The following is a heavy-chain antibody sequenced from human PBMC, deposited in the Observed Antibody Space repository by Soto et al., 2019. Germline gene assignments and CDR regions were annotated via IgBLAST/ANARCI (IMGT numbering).Heavy chain of an antibody. J-gene: IGHJ6*02. V-gene: IGHV1-18*01. D-gene: IGHD3-22*01. CDR3: ARGGRHDSSGYYLPFSGMDV. CDR1: GYTFTSYG. CDR2: ISAYNGNT. Sequence: ASVKVSCKASGYTFTSYGISWVRQAPGQGLEWMGWISAYNGNTNYAQKIQGRVNMTTDTSTSTAFMELRSLRSDDTAVYYCARGGRHDSSGYYLPFSGMDVWGQGTTVTVSS.